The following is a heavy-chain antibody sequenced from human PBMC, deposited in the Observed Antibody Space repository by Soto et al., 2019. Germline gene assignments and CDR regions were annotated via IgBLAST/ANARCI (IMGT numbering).Heavy chain of an antibody. CDR2: INDSGGST. V-gene: IGHV3-23*01. Sequence: GGSLRLSCAASGFPFDSYAMSWVRQAPGKGLEWFSAINDSGGSTYYADSVKGRFTISRDNSKNVLSLHMNSLRAEDSAVYYCVKGSRSSRPYYFDYWRQGALVTVSS. J-gene: IGHJ4*02. CDR3: VKGSRSSRPYYFDY. CDR1: GFPFDSYA. D-gene: IGHD2-2*01.